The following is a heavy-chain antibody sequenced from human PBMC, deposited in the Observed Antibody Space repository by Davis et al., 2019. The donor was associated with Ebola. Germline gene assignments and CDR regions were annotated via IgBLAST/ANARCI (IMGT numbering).Heavy chain of an antibody. V-gene: IGHV3-48*02. Sequence: GESLKISCTASGFTFITFSLNWVRQAPGKGLEWLSYISSTGDTIYYADSVKGRFTISRDSAKNSLYLQMNSLRDEDTAVYYCARDGSGSYVDYYYYGMDVWGQGTTVTVSS. J-gene: IGHJ6*02. CDR2: ISSTGDTI. D-gene: IGHD3-10*01. CDR1: GFTFITFS. CDR3: ARDGSGSYVDYYYYGMDV.